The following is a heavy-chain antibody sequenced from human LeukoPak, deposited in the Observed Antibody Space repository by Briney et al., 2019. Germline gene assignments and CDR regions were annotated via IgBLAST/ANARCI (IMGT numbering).Heavy chain of an antibody. Sequence: PSETLSLTCTVSGGSISSYYWSWIRQPPGKGLEWIGYIYYSGSTNYNPSLKSRVTISVDTSKNQFSLKLSSVTAADTAVYYCARRVTDSSGWLFDYWGQGALVTVSS. V-gene: IGHV4-59*08. CDR2: IYYSGST. CDR1: GGSISSYY. D-gene: IGHD6-25*01. J-gene: IGHJ4*02. CDR3: ARRVTDSSGWLFDY.